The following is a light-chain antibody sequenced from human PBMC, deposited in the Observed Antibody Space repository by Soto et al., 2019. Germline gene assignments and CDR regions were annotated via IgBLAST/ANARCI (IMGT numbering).Light chain of an antibody. V-gene: IGKV4-1*01. CDR3: HQYYTLPLT. Sequence: DIVLPQSPKFLGVSPGERATIHCHCNQSVLYDFNNKNYLAWYQQKPGQPLKKIIHWGSVRYYGVSDRFSGSGSATDFTLTISSLQVEDVAVYYCHQYYTLPLTFGGGTKVDIK. CDR1: QSVLYDFNNKNY. CDR2: WGS. J-gene: IGKJ4*01.